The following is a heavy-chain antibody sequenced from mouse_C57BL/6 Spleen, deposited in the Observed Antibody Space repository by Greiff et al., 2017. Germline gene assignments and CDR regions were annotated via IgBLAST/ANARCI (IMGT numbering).Heavy chain of an antibody. D-gene: IGHD3-2*02. CDR2: IYPRDGST. V-gene: IGHV1-78*01. J-gene: IGHJ2*01. CDR3: ARWRAQAYGAYYLDY. CDR1: GYTFTDHT. Sequence: QVQLKQSDAELVKPGASVKISCKASGYTFTDHTIHWMKQRPDQGLEWIGTIYPRDGSTNYNEKFKGKATLTADKSSSTAYMQLNSLTSEDSAVEFCARWRAQAYGAYYLDYWGQGTTLTVSS.